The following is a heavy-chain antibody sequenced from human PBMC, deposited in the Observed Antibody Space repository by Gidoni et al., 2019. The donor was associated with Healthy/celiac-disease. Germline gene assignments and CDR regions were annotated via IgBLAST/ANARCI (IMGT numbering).Heavy chain of an antibody. V-gene: IGHV4-34*01. J-gene: IGHJ5*02. CDR1: GGSFSGSY. Sequence: QVQLQQWGAGLLKPSETLSLTCAVYGGSFSGSYWSWIRQPPGKGLEWIGEINHSGSTNYNPSLKSRVTISVDTSKNQFSLKLSSVTAADTAVYYCARGIDFGVVILSIWFDPWGQGTLVTVSS. D-gene: IGHD3-3*01. CDR3: ARGIDFGVVILSIWFDP. CDR2: INHSGST.